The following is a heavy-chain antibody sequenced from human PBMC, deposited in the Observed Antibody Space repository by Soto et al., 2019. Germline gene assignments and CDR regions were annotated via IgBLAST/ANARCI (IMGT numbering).Heavy chain of an antibody. CDR3: AKDWAVGSRHNLAPLDY. J-gene: IGHJ4*02. V-gene: IGHV3-30*18. CDR2: ISYDGSNK. CDR1: GFTFSSYG. D-gene: IGHD1-26*01. Sequence: GGSLRLSCAASGFTFSSYGMHWVRQAPGKGLEWVAVISYDGSNKYYADSVKGRFTISRDNSKNTLYLQMNSLRAEDTAVYYCAKDWAVGSRHNLAPLDYWGQGTLVTVSS.